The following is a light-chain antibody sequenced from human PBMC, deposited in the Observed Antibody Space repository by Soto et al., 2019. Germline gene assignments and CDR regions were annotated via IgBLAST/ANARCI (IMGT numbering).Light chain of an antibody. CDR1: SSDVGGYNY. CDR2: EVS. CDR3: SSYTGNNTPYV. Sequence: QSVLTQPASVSGSPGQSITISCTGTSSDVGGYNYVSWYQQHPGKAPKLMIYEVSNRPSGVSHRFSGSKSGNTASLTISGLQAEDEADYYCSSYTGNNTPYVFGTGTKVIVL. V-gene: IGLV2-14*01. J-gene: IGLJ1*01.